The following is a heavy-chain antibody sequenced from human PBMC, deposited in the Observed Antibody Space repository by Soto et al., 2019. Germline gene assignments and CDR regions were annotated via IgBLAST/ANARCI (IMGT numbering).Heavy chain of an antibody. CDR3: ARAGYSYAFDY. Sequence: EVQLVESGGGLVQPGGSLRLSCAASGFTFSSYAMHWVRQAPGKGLEYVSAISSNGGSTYYANSVKGRVTISRDNYKNTMYLQMGSLRAEDMAVYYCARAGYSYAFDYWGQGTLVTVSS. J-gene: IGHJ4*02. CDR2: ISSNGGST. V-gene: IGHV3-64*01. D-gene: IGHD5-18*01. CDR1: GFTFSSYA.